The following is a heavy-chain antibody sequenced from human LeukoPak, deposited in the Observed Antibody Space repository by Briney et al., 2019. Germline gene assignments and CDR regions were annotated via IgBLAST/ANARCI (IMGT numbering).Heavy chain of an antibody. CDR3: ARGSHVDTAMFD. CDR2: IKQDGSEK. CDR1: GFPFSSYS. D-gene: IGHD5-18*01. V-gene: IGHV3-7*03. J-gene: IGHJ4*02. Sequence: GGSLRLSCAASGFPFSSYSMTWVRQAPGEGLEWVANIKQDGSEKYYVDSVKGRFTISRDNAKNSLYLQMNSLRAEDTAVYYCARGSHVDTAMFDWGQGTLVTVSS.